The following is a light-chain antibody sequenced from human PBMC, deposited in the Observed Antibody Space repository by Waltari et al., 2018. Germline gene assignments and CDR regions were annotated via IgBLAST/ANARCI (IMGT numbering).Light chain of an antibody. CDR1: FPNIKSNY. V-gene: IGLV1-51*01. CDR3: GAWDNSLKGYV. Sequence: QSVLTQPPSVSAAPGQRVSISCSGTFPNIKSNYVSWYQQFPGTAPKLPIYDNKKRPAGIPDRFSASKSGTSATLDITGLQTGDEADYYCGAWDNSLKGYVFGAGTKVSVL. CDR2: DNK. J-gene: IGLJ1*01.